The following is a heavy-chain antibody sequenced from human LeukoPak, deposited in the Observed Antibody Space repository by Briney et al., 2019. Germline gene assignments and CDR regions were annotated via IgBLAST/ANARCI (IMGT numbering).Heavy chain of an antibody. Sequence: GGSLRLSCAASGFTFSSHSMNWVRQAPGKGLEWVSSISSSSSYIYYADSVKGRFTISRDNAKNSLYLQMNSLRAEDTAVYYCARVLMVYAVYYFDYWGQGTLVTVSS. D-gene: IGHD2-8*01. CDR2: ISSSSSYI. V-gene: IGHV3-21*01. CDR1: GFTFSSHS. CDR3: ARVLMVYAVYYFDY. J-gene: IGHJ4*02.